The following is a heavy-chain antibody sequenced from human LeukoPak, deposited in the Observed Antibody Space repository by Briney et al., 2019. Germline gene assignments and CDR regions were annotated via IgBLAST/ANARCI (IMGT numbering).Heavy chain of an antibody. Sequence: GASVKVSCKASGYTFTTDYIHWVRQAPGQGLEWMGIINPSGGSTTYAQKFQGRVIMTGDTSTSTVYMELRSLRSEDTAVYYCTGGPRMVGAMGYYHYGMDVWGQGTTVTVSS. CDR1: GYTFTTDY. CDR2: INPSGGST. J-gene: IGHJ6*02. CDR3: TGGPRMVGAMGYYHYGMDV. D-gene: IGHD1-26*01. V-gene: IGHV1-46*01.